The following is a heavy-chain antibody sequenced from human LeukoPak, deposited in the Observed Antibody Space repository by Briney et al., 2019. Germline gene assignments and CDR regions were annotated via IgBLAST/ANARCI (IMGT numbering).Heavy chain of an antibody. Sequence: ASVKVSCKASGYTFTGYYMHWVRQAPGQGLEWMGRINPNSGGTNYAQKFQGRVTMTRDTSISTAYMELSRLRSDDTAVYYYVLVVNPHTLDYWGQGTLVTVSS. D-gene: IGHD3-22*01. CDR2: INPNSGGT. CDR3: VLVVNPHTLDY. V-gene: IGHV1-2*06. J-gene: IGHJ4*02. CDR1: GYTFTGYY.